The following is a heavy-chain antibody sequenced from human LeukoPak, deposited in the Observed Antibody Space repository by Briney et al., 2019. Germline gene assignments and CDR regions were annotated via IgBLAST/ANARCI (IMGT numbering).Heavy chain of an antibody. CDR2: TYYRSKWYN. V-gene: IGHV6-1*01. Sequence: RSQTLSLTCAISGDSVSSNSAAWNWIRQSPSRGLEWLGRTYYRSKWYNDYAVSLKSRLTIIPDTSKNQFSLQLTSVTPEDTALYYCARGEVVDYWGQGTLVTVSS. CDR1: GDSVSSNSAA. J-gene: IGHJ4*02. CDR3: ARGEVVDY.